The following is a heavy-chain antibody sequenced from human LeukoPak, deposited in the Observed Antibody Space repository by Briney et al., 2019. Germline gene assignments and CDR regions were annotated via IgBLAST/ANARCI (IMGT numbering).Heavy chain of an antibody. CDR1: GGSISSGGYS. CDR3: ARAYSSTKVAFGY. V-gene: IGHV4-30-2*01. D-gene: IGHD6-13*01. CDR2: IYHSGST. Sequence: PSQTLSLTCAVSGGSISSGGYSWSWIRQPPGKGLEWIGYIYHSGSTYYNPSLKSRVTISVDRSKNQFSLKLSSVTAADTAVYYCARAYSSTKVAFGYWGQGTLVTVSS. J-gene: IGHJ4*02.